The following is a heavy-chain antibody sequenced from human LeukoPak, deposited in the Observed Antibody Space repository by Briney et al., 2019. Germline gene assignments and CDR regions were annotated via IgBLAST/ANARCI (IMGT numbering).Heavy chain of an antibody. CDR2: IYYRGST. Sequence: PSETLSLTCTVSGDSISSRSYCWDWIRQPPGKGLEWIGTIYYRGSTCYNPSLKSRVTISVDTSKNQFSLKLSSVTAADTAVYYCARLSDILTGYEYWGQGTPVTVSS. J-gene: IGHJ4*02. CDR1: GDSISSRSYC. V-gene: IGHV4-39*01. CDR3: ARLSDILTGYEY. D-gene: IGHD3-9*01.